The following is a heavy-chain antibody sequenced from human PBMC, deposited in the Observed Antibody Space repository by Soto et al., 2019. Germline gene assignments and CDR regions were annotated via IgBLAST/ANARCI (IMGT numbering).Heavy chain of an antibody. CDR3: ARDGGEYYYGSGSFDP. Sequence: APVKVSSKASGYTFTSYGISWVRQSPGQGLEWMGWISAYNGNTNYAQKLQGRVTMTTDTSTSTAYMELRSLRSDDTAVYYCARDGGEYYYGSGSFDPWGQGTLVTVSS. D-gene: IGHD3-10*01. CDR2: ISAYNGNT. J-gene: IGHJ5*02. V-gene: IGHV1-18*01. CDR1: GYTFTSYG.